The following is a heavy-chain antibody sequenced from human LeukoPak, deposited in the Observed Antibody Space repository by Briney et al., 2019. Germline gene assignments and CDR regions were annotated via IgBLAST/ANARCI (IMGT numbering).Heavy chain of an antibody. CDR3: ARPYSSNWYDAFHI. CDR2: VSYRGDT. V-gene: IGHV4-59*01. J-gene: IGHJ3*02. D-gene: IGHD6-13*01. Sequence: SETLSLTCTAFGGPISSYYWSWIRQPPGKGLEWIGYVSYRGDTNYNPSLKSRVTISVDTSKNQFSLKLTSVTAADTAVYYCARPYSSNWYDAFHIWGQGTMVTVSS. CDR1: GGPISSYY.